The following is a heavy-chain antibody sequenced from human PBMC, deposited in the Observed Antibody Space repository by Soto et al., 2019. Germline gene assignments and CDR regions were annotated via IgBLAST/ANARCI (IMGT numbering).Heavy chain of an antibody. V-gene: IGHV1-69*13. CDR1: GGTFSDYA. D-gene: IGHD6-13*01. CDR3: ARGRGIGFSSTWNIYWYYNMDV. J-gene: IGHJ6*02. Sequence: GASVKVSCKAAGGTFSDYALSWVRQAPGQGLEWMGGIIPMFATTNYAQKFQGRVTITADDSATTAHMGLSSLKSEDTAVYYCARGRGIGFSSTWNIYWYYNMDVWGQGTTVPSP. CDR2: IIPMFATT.